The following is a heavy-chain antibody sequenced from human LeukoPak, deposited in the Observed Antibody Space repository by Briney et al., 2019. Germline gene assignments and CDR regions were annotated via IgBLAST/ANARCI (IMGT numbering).Heavy chain of an antibody. CDR2: ISAYNGNT. Sequence: ASVKVSCKASGYTFTSYGISWVRQAPGQGLEWMGRISAYNGNTNYAQKLQGRVTMTTDTSTSTAYMELRSLRSDDTAVYYCARDDTDVHNVGYYYYYGMDVWGQGTTVTVSS. CDR3: ARDDTDVHNVGYYYYYGMDV. D-gene: IGHD1-14*01. CDR1: GYTFTSYG. J-gene: IGHJ6*02. V-gene: IGHV1-18*01.